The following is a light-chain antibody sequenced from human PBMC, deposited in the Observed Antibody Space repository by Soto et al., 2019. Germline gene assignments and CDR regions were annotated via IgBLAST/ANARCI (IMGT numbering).Light chain of an antibody. CDR3: SSYTSTNIVV. J-gene: IGLJ2*01. CDR2: EVS. Sequence: QSALAQPASVSGSPGQSITISCTGTSSDVGGYNYVSWYQQHPGKAPKLMIYEVSNRPSGFSDRFSGSKSGNTASLTISGLQAEDEADYYCSSYTSTNIVVFGGGTKLPVL. CDR1: SSDVGGYNY. V-gene: IGLV2-14*01.